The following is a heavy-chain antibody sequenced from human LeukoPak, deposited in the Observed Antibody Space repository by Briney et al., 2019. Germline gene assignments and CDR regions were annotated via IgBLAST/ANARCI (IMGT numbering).Heavy chain of an antibody. CDR3: AKEMGAYYDSSGYYYFTGRADY. D-gene: IGHD3-22*01. CDR2: ISYDGSNK. Sequence: GGSLRLSCAASGFTFSSYGMHWVRQAPSKGLEWVAVISYDGSNKYYADSVKGRFTISRDNSKNTLYLQMNSLRAEDTAVYYCAKEMGAYYDSSGYYYFTGRADYWGQGTLVTVSS. V-gene: IGHV3-30*18. CDR1: GFTFSSYG. J-gene: IGHJ4*02.